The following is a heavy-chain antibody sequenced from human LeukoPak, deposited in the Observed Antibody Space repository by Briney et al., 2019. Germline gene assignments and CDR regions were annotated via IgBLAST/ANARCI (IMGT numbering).Heavy chain of an antibody. Sequence: SETLSLTCTVSGGSISSSSYYWGWIRQPPGKGLEWIGSIYYSGSTYYNPSLKSRVTISVDTSKNQFSLKLSSVTAADTAVYYCAGGPAMITFGGVIGTDNWFDPWGQGTLVTVSS. J-gene: IGHJ5*02. CDR2: IYYSGST. CDR1: GGSISSSSYY. CDR3: AGGPAMITFGGVIGTDNWFDP. V-gene: IGHV4-39*01. D-gene: IGHD3-16*02.